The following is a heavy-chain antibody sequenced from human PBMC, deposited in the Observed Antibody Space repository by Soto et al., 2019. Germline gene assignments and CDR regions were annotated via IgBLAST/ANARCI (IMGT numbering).Heavy chain of an antibody. V-gene: IGHV3-66*01. J-gene: IGHJ4*02. CDR3: ARDRYSDGSDY. D-gene: IGHD3-10*01. CDR2: IYSGGTT. CDR1: GFTVSSNH. Sequence: VQLVESGGGLVQPGGSLRLSCAASGFTVSSNHMSWVRQAAGKGLEWVSVIYSGGTTYYADSVKGRFTISRDNSKNTLYLQMNGLRVEDTAVYYCARDRYSDGSDYWGQGTLVTVSS.